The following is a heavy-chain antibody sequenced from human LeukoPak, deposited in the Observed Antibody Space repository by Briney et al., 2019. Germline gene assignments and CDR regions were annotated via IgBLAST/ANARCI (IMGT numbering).Heavy chain of an antibody. J-gene: IGHJ4*02. V-gene: IGHV3-74*01. CDR1: GFIFSSYW. Sequence: GRSLRLSCAASGFIFSSYWMNWVRQAPGKGLVWVSRIASDGSSTTYADSVKGRFSISRDNAKNTLYLQMNSLRVEDTAVYYCARGRPHGNDYWGQGTLVTVSS. CDR3: ARGRPHGNDY. CDR2: IASDGSST. D-gene: IGHD4-23*01.